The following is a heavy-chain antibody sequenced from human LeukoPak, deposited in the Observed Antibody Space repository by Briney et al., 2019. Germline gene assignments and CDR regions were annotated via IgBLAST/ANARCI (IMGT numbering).Heavy chain of an antibody. V-gene: IGHV3-7*04. CDR2: IRRGGSEE. J-gene: IGHJ4*02. Sequence: GGSLRLSCAASGFTISNYWMNWVRPAPGKGLEWLANIRRGGSEEYYVDSVKGRFTISTDNTKNSLYLQMNSLRVEDTAVYYCARALIAADNYWGQGTLVTVSS. D-gene: IGHD6-6*01. CDR1: GFTISNYW. CDR3: ARALIAADNY.